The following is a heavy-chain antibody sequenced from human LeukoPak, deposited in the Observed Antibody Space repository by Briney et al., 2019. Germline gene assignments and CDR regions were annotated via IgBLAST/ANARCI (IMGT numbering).Heavy chain of an antibody. CDR1: GFTFSSYA. J-gene: IGHJ6*02. Sequence: PGGSLRLSCAASGFTFSSYAMHWVRQAPGQGLEWVSAISGSAARAHYAESVRGRFTISRDNSQNTLHLQMNSLRAEDTAVYYCAKEVVLGATNYFYYGMDVWGQGTTVTVSS. CDR3: AKEVVLGATNYFYYGMDV. D-gene: IGHD1-26*01. V-gene: IGHV3-23*01. CDR2: ISGSAARA.